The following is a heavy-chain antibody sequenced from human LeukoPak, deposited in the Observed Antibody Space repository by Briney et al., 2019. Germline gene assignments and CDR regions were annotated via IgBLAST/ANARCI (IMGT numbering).Heavy chain of an antibody. J-gene: IGHJ5*02. CDR3: ARGESRYRYCSSTSCYEGWFGP. CDR1: GFTFSSYS. V-gene: IGHV3-48*04. Sequence: GGSLRLSCAASGFTFSSYSMNWVRQAPGKGLEWVSYISSSSSTIYYADSVKGRFTISRDNAKNSLYLQMNSLRAEDTAVYYCARGESRYRYCSSTSCYEGWFGPWGQGTLVTVSS. D-gene: IGHD2-2*01. CDR2: ISSSSSTI.